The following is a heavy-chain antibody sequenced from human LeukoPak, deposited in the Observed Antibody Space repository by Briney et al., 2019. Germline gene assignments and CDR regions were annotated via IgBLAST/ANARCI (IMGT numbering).Heavy chain of an antibody. CDR1: GFTFSAHW. V-gene: IGHV3-74*01. CDR2: TNRDETIT. D-gene: IGHD2-21*01. J-gene: IGHJ4*02. Sequence: AGGSLRLSCAVSGFTFSAHWMHWVRQAPGEGLVWFSRTNRDETITTYADSVKGRFTISRDNAKNTLYLQMNSLRAEDTAVYYCARVWFKNGRGDYFDYWGQGTLVTVSS. CDR3: ARVWFKNGRGDYFDY.